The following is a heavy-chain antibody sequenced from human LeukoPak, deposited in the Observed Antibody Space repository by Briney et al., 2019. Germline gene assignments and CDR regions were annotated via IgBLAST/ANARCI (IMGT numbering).Heavy chain of an antibody. CDR2: VNRDGSET. J-gene: IGHJ6*02. D-gene: IGHD2-8*01. CDR1: GFALSSHW. CDR3: ARNNAMDV. Sequence: PGGSLRLSCAASGFALSSHWMTWVRQVPGRGPEWVANVNRDGSETYYLDSVKGRFTISKDNAKNSLYLQMGSLRAEDTALYHCARNNAMDVWGQGTTVIVSS. V-gene: IGHV3-7*03.